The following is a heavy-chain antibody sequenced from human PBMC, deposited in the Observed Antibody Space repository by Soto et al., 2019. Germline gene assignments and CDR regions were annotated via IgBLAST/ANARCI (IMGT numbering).Heavy chain of an antibody. D-gene: IGHD1-7*01. CDR1: GYTFGDHY. Sequence: GAPVKVSCKAFGYTFGDHYIHWVRQAPGQGLEWMGWINPNSGGTHYAQKFQVRLTMTRDTSISSVYMELRRLRSDDTAVYYCARGVNWNYVGDGMDVWGQGTTVTVSS. J-gene: IGHJ6*02. V-gene: IGHV1-2*02. CDR3: ARGVNWNYVGDGMDV. CDR2: INPNSGGT.